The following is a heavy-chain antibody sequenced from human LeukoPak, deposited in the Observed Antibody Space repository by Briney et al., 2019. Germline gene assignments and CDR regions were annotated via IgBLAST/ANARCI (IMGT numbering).Heavy chain of an antibody. Sequence: GGSLRLCCAASGLTFRDYWMNWVRQTAGKGLEWVAVIKSDGSEKYYVDSVKGRFTISRDNAKNSLYLQLNSLRVEDTAVYYCARDLRGDTNNWLDPWGQGTLVTVSS. D-gene: IGHD3-10*01. CDR3: ARDLRGDTNNWLDP. J-gene: IGHJ5*02. V-gene: IGHV3-7*01. CDR1: GLTFRDYW. CDR2: IKSDGSEK.